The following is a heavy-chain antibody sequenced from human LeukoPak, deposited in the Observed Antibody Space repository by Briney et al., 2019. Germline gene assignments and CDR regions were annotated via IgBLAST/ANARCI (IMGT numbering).Heavy chain of an antibody. Sequence: ASVKVSCKASGSTFSNYGFSWVRQAPGQGLEWMGRIIPMFGSANYAQKFQGRVTITTDKSTATTNMELSSLRSEDTAVYYCVRERSNDSSGYSFEPDYWGQGTLVTVSS. J-gene: IGHJ4*02. CDR3: VRERSNDSSGYSFEPDY. V-gene: IGHV1-69*05. D-gene: IGHD3-22*01. CDR1: GSTFSNYG. CDR2: IIPMFGSA.